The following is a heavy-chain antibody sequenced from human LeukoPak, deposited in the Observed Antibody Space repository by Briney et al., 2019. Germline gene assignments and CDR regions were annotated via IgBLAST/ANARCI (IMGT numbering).Heavy chain of an antibody. V-gene: IGHV3-48*04. D-gene: IGHD3-10*01. J-gene: IGHJ3*02. Sequence: GGSLRLSCAASGFTFSSYSMNWVRQAPGKGLEWVSYIDSSSTTVLYADSVKGRVTISRDNAKNSLYLQMNGLRAEDTAVYYCARGRSITLLRGVAMSDGFDIWGQGAMVTVSS. CDR2: IDSSSTTV. CDR3: ARGRSITLLRGVAMSDGFDI. CDR1: GFTFSSYS.